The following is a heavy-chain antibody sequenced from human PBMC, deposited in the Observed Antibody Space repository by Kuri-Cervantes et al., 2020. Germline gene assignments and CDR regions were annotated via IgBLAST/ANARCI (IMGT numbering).Heavy chain of an antibody. CDR3: AHRRGLDDFDY. Sequence: SGPTLVKPTQTLTLTCTFSGFSLSTSGVGVGWIRQPPGKALEWLALICGDDDKRYSPSLKTRLTITKDTSKNQVVLTMTYMDPVDTATYYCAHRRGLDDFDYWGQGTLVTVSS. CDR2: ICGDDDK. CDR1: GFSLSTSGVG. D-gene: IGHD6-19*01. J-gene: IGHJ4*02. V-gene: IGHV2-5*02.